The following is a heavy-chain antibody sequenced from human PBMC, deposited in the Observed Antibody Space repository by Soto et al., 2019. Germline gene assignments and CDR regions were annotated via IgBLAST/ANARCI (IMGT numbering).Heavy chain of an antibody. CDR3: ASARWDY. Sequence: SETLSLTCAVSGGPFNANYWSWIRQPPGKGLEWIGEIFHSGSTNYNPSLKSRVTISVDTSKNQFSLKLSSVTAADTAIYYCASARWDYWGQGTQVTVYS. CDR2: IFHSGST. V-gene: IGHV4-34*12. D-gene: IGHD6-6*01. J-gene: IGHJ4*02. CDR1: GGPFNANY.